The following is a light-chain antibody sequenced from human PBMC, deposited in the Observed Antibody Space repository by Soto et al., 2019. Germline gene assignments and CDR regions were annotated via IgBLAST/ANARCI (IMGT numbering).Light chain of an antibody. V-gene: IGKV1-5*01. CDR2: DAS. CDR1: QSVGSW. J-gene: IGKJ1*01. Sequence: DSPLTRSRSTLSASIGDRVPITCRASQSVGSWLAWHQQKPGKAPKVLIYDASNLESGVPSRFSGSGSGTEFTLTISSLQPDDFATYYCQQYKTYAGAFGQGSKVDI. CDR3: QQYKTYAGA.